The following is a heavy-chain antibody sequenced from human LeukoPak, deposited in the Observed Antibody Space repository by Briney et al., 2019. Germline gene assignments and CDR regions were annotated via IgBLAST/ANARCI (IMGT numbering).Heavy chain of an antibody. CDR1: GFSVSSNY. D-gene: IGHD6-19*01. CDR3: VGEVLTHLGSSGWSIFAY. CDR2: IFSGGKT. Sequence: WGSLTLSCAASGFSVSSNYMSWIRQAPGKGLEWVSVIFSGGKTYYTDSVKGRFTISRDTSKNTLDLKMNSLTAEDTAVYYCVGEVLTHLGSSGWSIFAYWGQGTRVTVSS. V-gene: IGHV3-53*01. J-gene: IGHJ4*02.